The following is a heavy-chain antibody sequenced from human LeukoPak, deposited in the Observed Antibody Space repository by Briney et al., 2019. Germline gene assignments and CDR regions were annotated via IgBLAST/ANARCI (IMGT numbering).Heavy chain of an antibody. CDR1: GDSVSGYY. CDR3: LRLSTYCAGDCFNN. CDR2: VYYTGDT. J-gene: IGHJ4*02. Sequence: SETLSLTCTVSGDSVSGYYWSWIRQPPGERLEWIGYVYYTGDTNYNPSLRSRVSMSVDPSRNQLSLRVTSVTAADSAIYYCLRLSTYCAGDCFNNWGQGALVTVSS. D-gene: IGHD2-21*02. V-gene: IGHV4-59*08.